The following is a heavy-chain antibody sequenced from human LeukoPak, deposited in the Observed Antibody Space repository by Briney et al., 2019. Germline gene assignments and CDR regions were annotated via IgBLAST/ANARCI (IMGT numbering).Heavy chain of an antibody. V-gene: IGHV4-39*07. D-gene: IGHD6-6*01. CDR3: ARVGIAARAAVDY. Sequence: PSETLSLTCTVSGGSISSSSYYWGWIRQPPGKGLEWIGSIYYSGSTYYNPSLKSRVTISVDTSKNQFSLDLSSVTAADTAVYYCARVGIAARAAVDYWGQGTLVTVSS. CDR2: IYYSGST. J-gene: IGHJ4*02. CDR1: GGSISSSSYY.